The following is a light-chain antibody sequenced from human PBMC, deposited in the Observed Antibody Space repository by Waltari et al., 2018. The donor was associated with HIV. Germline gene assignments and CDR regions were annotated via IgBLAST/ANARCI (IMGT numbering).Light chain of an antibody. CDR1: SSNIGSNY. Sequence: QSVLTQQPSASGTPGQRVTISCSGSSSNIGSNYVYWYQQLPGTAPKLLIYMNNQRPSGVPDRFSGSKSGTSASLAISGLRSEDEADYYCAAWDASLSAWVFGGGTKLTVL. V-gene: IGLV1-47*01. J-gene: IGLJ3*02. CDR3: AAWDASLSAWV. CDR2: MNN.